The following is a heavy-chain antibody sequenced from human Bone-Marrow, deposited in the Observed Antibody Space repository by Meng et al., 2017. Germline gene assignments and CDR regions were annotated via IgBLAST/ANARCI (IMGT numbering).Heavy chain of an antibody. J-gene: IGHJ4*02. CDR2: INTNTGNP. CDR1: GYTFTSYA. D-gene: IGHD2-8*01. Sequence: HGELVQSGVDLKKPGASGKVSRKSSGYTFTSYAMNWVRQAPGQGLEWMGWINTNTGNPTYAQGFTGRFVFSLDTSVSTAYLQISSLKAEDTAVYYCARGGYCTNGVCFGIDYWGQGTLVTVSS. V-gene: IGHV7-4-1*02. CDR3: ARGGYCTNGVCFGIDY.